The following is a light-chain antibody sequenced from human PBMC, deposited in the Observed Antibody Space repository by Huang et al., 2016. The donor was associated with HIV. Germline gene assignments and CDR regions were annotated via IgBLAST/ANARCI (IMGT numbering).Light chain of an antibody. V-gene: IGKV1-39*01. J-gene: IGKJ5*01. CDR1: QSIGTY. CDR3: QQSYSTLIT. Sequence: IQLTQSPTSLSASVGDRVTMTCRASQSIGTYVNWFHQKTGKTPKLLVSDASTLPNGAPSRFRGSGSVAEFSFTIIGLHLYDFGTYYCQQSYSTLITFGQGTRLEIK. CDR2: DAS.